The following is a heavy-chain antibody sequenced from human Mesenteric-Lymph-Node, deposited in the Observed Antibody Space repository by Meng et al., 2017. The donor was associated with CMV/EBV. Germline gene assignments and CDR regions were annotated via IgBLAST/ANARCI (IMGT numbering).Heavy chain of an antibody. CDR1: W. J-gene: IGHJ6*02. CDR2: INSDGSST. CDR3: ARDISFPYDFWTRGYYYYGMDV. Sequence: WRHWVRQAQGKGLVWVSRINSDGSSTSYADSVKGRFTISRDNAKNTLYLQMNSLRAEDTAVYYCARDISFPYDFWTRGYYYYGMDVWGQGTTVTVSS. V-gene: IGHV3-74*01. D-gene: IGHD3-3*01.